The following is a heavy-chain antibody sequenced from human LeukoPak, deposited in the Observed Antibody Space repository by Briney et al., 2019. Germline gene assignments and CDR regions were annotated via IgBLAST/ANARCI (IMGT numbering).Heavy chain of an antibody. Sequence: PSETLSLTCSVFGGSISSHYWRWIRQPPGKGPEWIGYIYYSGTTNYNPSLNSRVTISVDMSKNQFSLKLRSVTAADTAVYYCAREGYSSGWNDYWGQGTLVTVSS. CDR3: AREGYSSGWNDY. J-gene: IGHJ4*02. CDR2: IYYSGTT. V-gene: IGHV4-59*11. CDR1: GGSISSHY. D-gene: IGHD6-19*01.